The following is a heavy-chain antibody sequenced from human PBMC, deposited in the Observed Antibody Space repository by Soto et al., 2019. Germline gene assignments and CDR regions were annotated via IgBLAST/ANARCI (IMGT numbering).Heavy chain of an antibody. Sequence: GVFMRLSYTASGLKFRSYYMAWGSHAPGKGLEWISSIQNIGGTTYYADSVKGRFSISRDNSKDILNLQMNSLRAEDTAVYYCARDNPNGNYAGGAMDFLGQGTTVTVSS. J-gene: IGHJ6*02. D-gene: IGHD1-7*01. CDR3: ARDNPNGNYAGGAMDF. V-gene: IGHV3-23*01. CDR1: GLKFRSYY. CDR2: IQNIGGTT.